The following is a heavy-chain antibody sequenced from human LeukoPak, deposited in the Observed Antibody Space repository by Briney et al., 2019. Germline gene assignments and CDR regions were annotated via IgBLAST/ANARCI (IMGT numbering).Heavy chain of an antibody. CDR3: AKRVFGSSFDP. CDR1: GFTFSTYG. D-gene: IGHD3-16*01. CDR2: IRYVGINK. V-gene: IGHV3-30*02. J-gene: IGHJ5*02. Sequence: GGSLRLSCAASGFTFSTYGMHWVRQAPGKGLEWVSFIRYVGINKYYADSVKGRFTISRDNSKNTLYLQMNSLRPEDTALYYCAKRVFGSSFDPWGQGTLVTVSS.